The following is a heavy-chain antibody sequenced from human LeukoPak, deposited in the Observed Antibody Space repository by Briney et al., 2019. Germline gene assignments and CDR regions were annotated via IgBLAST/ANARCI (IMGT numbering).Heavy chain of an antibody. V-gene: IGHV4-39*07. Sequence: SETLSLTCTVSGGSISSSSYYWGWIRQPPGKGLEWIGSIYYSGSTYYNPSLKSRVTISVDTSKNQFSLKLSSVTAADTAVYYCARGSGGRYCSGGSCYLGGYWFDPWGQGTLVTVSS. CDR1: GGSISSSSYY. CDR2: IYYSGST. D-gene: IGHD2-15*01. CDR3: ARGSGGRYCSGGSCYLGGYWFDP. J-gene: IGHJ5*02.